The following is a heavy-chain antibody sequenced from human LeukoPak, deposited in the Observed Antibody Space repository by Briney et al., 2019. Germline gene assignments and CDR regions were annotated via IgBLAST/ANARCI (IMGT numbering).Heavy chain of an antibody. J-gene: IGHJ6*03. CDR3: ARPQPDYGDYPPFLYMDV. CDR1: GYTFTSYG. Sequence: ASVKVSCKASGYTFTSYGISWVRQAPGQGLEWMGWISAYNGNTNHAQKLQGRVTMTTDTSTSTAYMELRSLRSDDTAVYYCARPQPDYGDYPPFLYMDVWGKGTTVTVSS. D-gene: IGHD4-17*01. CDR2: ISAYNGNT. V-gene: IGHV1-18*01.